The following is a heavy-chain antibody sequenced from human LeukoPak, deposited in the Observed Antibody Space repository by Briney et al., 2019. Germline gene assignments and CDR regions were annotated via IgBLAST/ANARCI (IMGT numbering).Heavy chain of an antibody. CDR3: XXXXXELLSYYYYYYMDV. V-gene: IGHV3-21*01. CDR2: ISSSSSYI. Sequence: GGSLRLSCAASGFTFSSYSMNWVRQAPGKGLEWVSSISSSSSYIYYADSVKGRFTISRDNAKNSLYLQMYSLRAEDTAVYYCXXXXXELLSYYYYYYMDVWGKGTTVTVSS. D-gene: IGHD3-10*01. CDR1: GFTFSSYS. J-gene: IGHJ6*03.